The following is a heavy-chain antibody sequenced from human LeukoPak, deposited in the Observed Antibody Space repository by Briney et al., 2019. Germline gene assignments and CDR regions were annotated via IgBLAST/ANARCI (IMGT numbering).Heavy chain of an antibody. J-gene: IGHJ6*02. V-gene: IGHV1-18*01. CDR3: ARDPLRYYGSGSLYGMDV. D-gene: IGHD3-10*01. CDR2: ISAYNGNP. CDR1: GYTFTSYG. Sequence: GASVKVSCKASGYTFTSYGISWVRQAPGQGLEWMGWISAYNGNPNYAQKLQGRVTMTTDTSTSTAYMELRSLRSDDTAVYYCARDPLRYYGSGSLYGMDVWGQGTTVTVSS.